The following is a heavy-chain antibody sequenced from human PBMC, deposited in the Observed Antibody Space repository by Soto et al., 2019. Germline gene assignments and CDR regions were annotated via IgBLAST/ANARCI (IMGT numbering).Heavy chain of an antibody. D-gene: IGHD4-4*01. CDR2: INPIFATP. CDR3: ARIAPMTTVRGAYYYGMDV. CDR1: GGTFSNYE. V-gene: IGHV1-69*01. J-gene: IGHJ6*02. Sequence: QVQLVQSGAEVKKPGSSVKVSCKASGGTFSNYEISWVRQAPGQGLEWMGGINPIFATPNSAQKFQGRVTITADESTSTAYMELSSLRSEDTAVYYCARIAPMTTVRGAYYYGMDVWGQGTTVTVSS.